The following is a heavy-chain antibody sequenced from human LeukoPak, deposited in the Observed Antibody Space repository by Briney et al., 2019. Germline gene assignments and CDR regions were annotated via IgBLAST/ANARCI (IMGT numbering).Heavy chain of an antibody. J-gene: IGHJ4*02. D-gene: IGHD1-14*01. CDR2: VSGSGSST. CDR3: AGNKD. Sequence: GGSLRLSCAASGFTLSSYVMTWVRQAPGKGLEWVSTVSGSGSSTYYADSAKGRFTTSRDNSKNTVYLQMNSLRAEDTAVYYCAGNKDWGQGTLVTVSS. V-gene: IGHV3-23*01. CDR1: GFTLSSYV.